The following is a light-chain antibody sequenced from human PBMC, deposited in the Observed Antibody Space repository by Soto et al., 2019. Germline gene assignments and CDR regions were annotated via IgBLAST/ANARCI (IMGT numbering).Light chain of an antibody. CDR2: DVN. J-gene: IGLJ1*01. Sequence: QSALTQPPSASGSPGQSVTISCTGTSSDVGGYIFVSWYQQHPGKVPKLIIYDVNKRPSGVPDRFSGSKYGNTASLTVSGLQAEDEGDYYCVSFAGGTYVFGTGTNVTVL. CDR1: SSDVGGYIF. CDR3: VSFAGGTYV. V-gene: IGLV2-8*01.